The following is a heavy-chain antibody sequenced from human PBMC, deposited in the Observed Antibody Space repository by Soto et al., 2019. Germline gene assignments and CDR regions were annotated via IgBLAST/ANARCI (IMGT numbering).Heavy chain of an antibody. J-gene: IGHJ4*02. V-gene: IGHV3-23*01. CDR3: AKWHTYNYDSLAYAGFDC. Sequence: HPGGSLRLSCAASGFTFSSYAMTWVRQAPGKGLEWVSAISGGGVTYYADSVKGQFTISRDISKNTVYLQMNSLRAEDTATYYCAKWHTYNYDSLAYAGFDCWGPGTQVTVSS. CDR1: GFTFSSYA. D-gene: IGHD3-22*01. CDR2: ISGGGVT.